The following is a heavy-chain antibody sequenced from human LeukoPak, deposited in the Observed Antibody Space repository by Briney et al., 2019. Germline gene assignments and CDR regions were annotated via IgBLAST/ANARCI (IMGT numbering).Heavy chain of an antibody. J-gene: IGHJ4*02. V-gene: IGHV4-30-2*03. CDR2: IYHSGST. D-gene: IGHD3-3*01. CDR1: GGSISSGGYS. CDR3: ARHGGPETYYDFWSGPTSPDFDY. Sequence: PSETLSLTCAVSGGSISSGGYSWSWIRQPPGKGLEWIGYIYHSGSTYYNPSLKSRVTISVDTSKNQFSLKLSSVTAADTAVYYCARHGGPETYYDFWSGPTSPDFDYWGQGTLVTVSS.